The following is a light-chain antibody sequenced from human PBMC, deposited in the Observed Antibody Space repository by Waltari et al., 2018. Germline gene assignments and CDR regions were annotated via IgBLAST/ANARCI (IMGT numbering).Light chain of an antibody. CDR3: SSYTTSSAPGV. Sequence: QSALTQPAYVSGSPGQSHTISCSGTASDVGACDFVPWYQQHQGKAPHLIIYEFSKRPSGISNLFSASKSGNTASLTISGLQAEDEADYYCSSYTTSSAPGVFGTGTRVTVL. V-gene: IGLV2-14*01. CDR2: EFS. J-gene: IGLJ1*01. CDR1: ASDVGACDF.